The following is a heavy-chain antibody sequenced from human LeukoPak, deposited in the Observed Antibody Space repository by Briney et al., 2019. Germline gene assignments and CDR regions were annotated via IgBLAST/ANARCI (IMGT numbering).Heavy chain of an antibody. D-gene: IGHD5-12*01. CDR2: INPSGGST. Sequence: ASVKVSCKASGYTFIRYYMHWVRQAPGQGLEWMGIINPSGGSTSYARKFQGRVTMTRDTSTSTVYMELSRLRSEDTAVYYCARGGYDDRIDYWGQGTLVSVSS. J-gene: IGHJ4*02. CDR3: ARGGYDDRIDY. V-gene: IGHV1-46*01. CDR1: GYTFIRYY.